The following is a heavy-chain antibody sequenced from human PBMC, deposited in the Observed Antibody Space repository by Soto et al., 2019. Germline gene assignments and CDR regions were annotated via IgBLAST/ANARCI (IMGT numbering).Heavy chain of an antibody. D-gene: IGHD2-2*01. CDR3: ARAATSLGYCSSTSCYEFDY. CDR2: ISRSSSNI. V-gene: IGHV3-48*02. J-gene: IGHJ4*02. CDR1: GFTFSSYS. Sequence: EVQLVESGGALVQPGGSLRLSCAASGFTFSSYSMNWVRQAPGKGLQWVSYISRSSSNIYYADYVKGRFTISRDNAKNSLYLQMNTLTDEDTAVYYCARAATSLGYCSSTSCYEFDYWGQGTLVTVSS.